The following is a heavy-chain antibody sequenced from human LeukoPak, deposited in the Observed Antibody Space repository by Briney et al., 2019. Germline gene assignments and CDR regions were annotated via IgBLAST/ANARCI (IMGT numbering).Heavy chain of an antibody. CDR2: IYASGST. V-gene: IGHV4-61*02. CDR1: GGSISSGSYY. J-gene: IGHJ4*02. D-gene: IGHD2-2*01. Sequence: SETLSLTCTVSGGSISSGSYYWSWIRQPAGKGLEWIGRIYASGSTNYNPSLKSRVTISLDTSKNQFSLKLNSVTAADTAVYYCARARIVPAAPFDYWGQGTLVTVSS. CDR3: ARARIVPAAPFDY.